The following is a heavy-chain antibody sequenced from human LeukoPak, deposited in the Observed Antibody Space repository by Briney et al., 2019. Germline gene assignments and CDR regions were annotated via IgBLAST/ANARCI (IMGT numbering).Heavy chain of an antibody. V-gene: IGHV4-59*02. CDR1: GNSVTSYY. CDR2: GDHFGGA. CDR3: ARLSDLYNGTYLLDS. Sequence: SETLSLTCTVSGNSVTSYYWSWIRQPPGKGLEWIGYGDHFGGAIYNPSLKSRVTISVDSSKDQFSLRLTSVTAADTAVYHCARLSDLYNGTYLLDSWSQGTLVTVSS. D-gene: IGHD1-26*01. J-gene: IGHJ4*02.